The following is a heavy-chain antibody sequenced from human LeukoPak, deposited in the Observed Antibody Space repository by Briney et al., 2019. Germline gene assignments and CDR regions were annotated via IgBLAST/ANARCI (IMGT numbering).Heavy chain of an antibody. V-gene: IGHV4-38-2*01. D-gene: IGHD3-3*01. CDR1: GYSISIAYY. CDR2: NFRGGST. J-gene: IGHJ4*02. CDR3: ARYDSRGSGSTQLEY. Sequence: SETLSLTCAVSGYSISIAYYWGWLRHPPGKGLEWIGRNFRGGSTSYNPSLMSRLTMSMDTSKNQFSLQLTSVTAADTAVYYCARYDSRGSGSTQLEYWGQGILVTISS.